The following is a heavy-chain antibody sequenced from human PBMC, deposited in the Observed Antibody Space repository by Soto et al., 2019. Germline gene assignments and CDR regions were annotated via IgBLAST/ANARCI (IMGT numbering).Heavy chain of an antibody. CDR1: GFTFSSYW. Sequence: GGSLRLSCAASGFTFSSYWMSWVRQAPGKGLEWVANIKQDGSEKYYVDSVKGRFTISRDNAKKSLYLQMNSLRAEDTAVYYCAREEWGSGSYYLGLDAFDIWGQGTMVTVSS. V-gene: IGHV3-7*01. D-gene: IGHD3-10*01. CDR3: AREEWGSGSYYLGLDAFDI. CDR2: IKQDGSEK. J-gene: IGHJ3*02.